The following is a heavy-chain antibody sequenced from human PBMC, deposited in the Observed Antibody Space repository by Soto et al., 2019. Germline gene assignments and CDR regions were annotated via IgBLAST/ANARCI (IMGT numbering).Heavy chain of an antibody. CDR3: ARFGRSGSSSWYLSYYYYYYGMDV. D-gene: IGHD6-13*01. V-gene: IGHV4-59*01. CDR2: IYYSVIT. Sequence: PAGTLSLTGTVSGGAISGYYWSWIGQPPGKALGWIGCIYYSVITNYKPSLKSRVTISVETCKNPFSLKLGSVTAAGTAVYYCARFGRSGSSSWYLSYYYYYYGMDVWGQGTTVTVSS. J-gene: IGHJ6*02. CDR1: GGAISGYY.